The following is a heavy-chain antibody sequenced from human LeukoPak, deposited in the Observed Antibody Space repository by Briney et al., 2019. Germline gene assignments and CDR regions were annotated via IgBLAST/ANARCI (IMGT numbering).Heavy chain of an antibody. CDR1: GFTFRGSG. Sequence: GGSLRLSCAASGFTFRGSGMHWVRQAPAKGLEWVSFTRYDGTNQYYADSVKGRFTISRDNSKNTLYLQMNSLIADDTAVYYCAKGRHDSSGYMDYWGQGTLVSVSS. CDR2: TRYDGTNQ. J-gene: IGHJ4*02. CDR3: AKGRHDSSGYMDY. V-gene: IGHV3-30*02. D-gene: IGHD3-22*01.